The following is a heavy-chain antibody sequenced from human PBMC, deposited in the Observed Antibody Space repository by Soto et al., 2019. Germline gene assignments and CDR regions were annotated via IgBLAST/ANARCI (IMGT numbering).Heavy chain of an antibody. J-gene: IGHJ6*02. D-gene: IGHD6-19*01. CDR2: ISYDGSNK. CDR3: ARDRSSSQWLVRAYYYGMDV. Sequence: GGSLRLSCAASGFTFSSYAMHWVRQAPGKGLEWVAVISYDGSNKYYADSVKGRFTISRDNSKNTLYLQMNSLRAEDTAVYYCARDRSSSQWLVRAYYYGMDVWGQGTTVTVSS. CDR1: GFTFSSYA. V-gene: IGHV3-30-3*01.